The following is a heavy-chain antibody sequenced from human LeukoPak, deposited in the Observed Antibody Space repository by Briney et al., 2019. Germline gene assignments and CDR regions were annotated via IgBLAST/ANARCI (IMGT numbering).Heavy chain of an antibody. Sequence: SETLSLTRTVSGGSISSYYWSWIRQPPGKGLEWIGYIYYSGGTNYNPSLKSRVTISVDTSKNQFSLKLSSVTAADTAVYYCARVYSGSYHYWGQGTLVTVSS. CDR2: IYYSGGT. CDR1: GGSISSYY. D-gene: IGHD1-26*01. CDR3: ARVYSGSYHY. J-gene: IGHJ4*02. V-gene: IGHV4-59*01.